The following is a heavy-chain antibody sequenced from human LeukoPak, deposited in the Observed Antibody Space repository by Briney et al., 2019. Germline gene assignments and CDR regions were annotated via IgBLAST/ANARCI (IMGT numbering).Heavy chain of an antibody. CDR1: GFTFSTYW. J-gene: IGHJ4*02. CDR2: IKYDGSEK. V-gene: IGHV3-7*01. CDR3: AKDYCYSTSCFYFDY. D-gene: IGHD2-2*01. Sequence: GGSLRLSCAASGFTFSTYWMSWVRQAPGKGLEWVANIKYDGSEKYYVDSVNGRFTISRDNAKNSLYLQMNSLRAEDTAVYYCAKDYCYSTSCFYFDYWGQGTLVTVSS.